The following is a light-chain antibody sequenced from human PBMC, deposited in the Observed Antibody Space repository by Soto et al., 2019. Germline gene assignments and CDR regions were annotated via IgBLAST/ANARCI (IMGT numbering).Light chain of an antibody. Sequence: EIVLTQSPGTLSLSPGGRATLSCRASESLNNRYLAWYQQKPGQAPRLLIYGASFRATGIPDRFSGSGSGTDFTLTISRVEPEDSAVYYCQQYDISPGTFGQGTKLEIK. V-gene: IGKV3-20*01. CDR3: QQYDISPGT. J-gene: IGKJ2*01. CDR1: ESLNNRY. CDR2: GAS.